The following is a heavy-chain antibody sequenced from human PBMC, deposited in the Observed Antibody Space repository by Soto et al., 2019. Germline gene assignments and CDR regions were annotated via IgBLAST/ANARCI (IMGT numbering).Heavy chain of an antibody. V-gene: IGHV3-48*01. CDR1: GFTFSAYS. CDR3: ARMSSSVSPGF. J-gene: IGHJ4*02. CDR2: VNSGGTTK. D-gene: IGHD2-2*01. Sequence: GGSLRLSCAASGFTFSAYSMNWVRQAPGKGLEWVSYVNSGGTTKYYAGSVKGRFTISRDNAQNSLYLQMNSLRAEDTAIYYCARMSSSVSPGFWGQGTLVTVSS.